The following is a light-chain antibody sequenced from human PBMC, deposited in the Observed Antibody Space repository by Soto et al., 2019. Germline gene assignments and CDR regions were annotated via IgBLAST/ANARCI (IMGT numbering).Light chain of an antibody. CDR1: SSNIGSNT. V-gene: IGLV1-44*01. CDR2: SNN. Sequence: QSVLTQPPSASGTPGQRVTISCSGSSSNIGSNTVNWYQQLPGTAPKLLIYSNNHRPSGVPDRFSGSKSGTSASLAISGLQSEDEADYYCAAWDDSLNDVVFGGGTQLTVL. J-gene: IGLJ2*01. CDR3: AAWDDSLNDVV.